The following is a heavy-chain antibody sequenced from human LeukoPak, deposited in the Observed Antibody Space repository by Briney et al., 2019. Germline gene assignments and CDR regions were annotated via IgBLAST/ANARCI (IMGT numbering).Heavy chain of an antibody. Sequence: KVSCKASGGTFSSYTISWVRQAPGQGLEWMGRIIPILGIANYAQKFQGRVTITADRSTSTAYMELSSLRSEDTAVYYCARRDGYNPFDYWGQGTLVTVSS. CDR1: GGTFSSYT. CDR2: IIPILGIA. D-gene: IGHD5-24*01. J-gene: IGHJ4*02. CDR3: ARRDGYNPFDY. V-gene: IGHV1-69*02.